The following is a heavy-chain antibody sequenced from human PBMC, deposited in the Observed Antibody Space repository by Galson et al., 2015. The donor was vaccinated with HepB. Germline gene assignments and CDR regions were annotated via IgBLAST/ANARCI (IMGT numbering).Heavy chain of an antibody. J-gene: IGHJ4*02. Sequence: PALVKPTQTLTLTCTFSGFSLTSTGVGVGWIRQPPGQALEWLALIYWDDDKRYSPSLQSRLSITKDTSKNQVVLTMTNMDPVDTATYYCAHRTSSGWYASFDFWGQGTLVTVSS. CDR3: AHRTSSGWYASFDF. V-gene: IGHV2-5*02. CDR2: IYWDDDK. CDR1: GFSLTSTGVG. D-gene: IGHD6-19*01.